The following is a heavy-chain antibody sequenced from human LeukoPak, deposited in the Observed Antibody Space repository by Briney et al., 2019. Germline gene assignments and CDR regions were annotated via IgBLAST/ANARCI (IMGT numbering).Heavy chain of an antibody. D-gene: IGHD3-22*01. Sequence: GGSLRLSCAASGFTFSSYTMSWVRQAPGKGLEWASAISGSGGSTYYADSVKGRFTISRDNSKNTLYLQMNSLRAEDTAVYYCAKPLTMIVVVITIFDYWGQGTLVTVSS. V-gene: IGHV3-23*01. CDR2: ISGSGGST. CDR1: GFTFSSYT. J-gene: IGHJ4*02. CDR3: AKPLTMIVVVITIFDY.